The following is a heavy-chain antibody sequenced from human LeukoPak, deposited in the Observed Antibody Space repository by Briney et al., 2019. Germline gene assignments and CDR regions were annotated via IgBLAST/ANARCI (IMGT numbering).Heavy chain of an antibody. CDR1: GYTFTGYY. V-gene: IGHV1-2*02. CDR3: ASLSPRIVGATTVDY. J-gene: IGHJ4*02. Sequence: ASVKVSCKASGYTFTGYYMHWVRQAPGRGLEWMGWINPNSGGTNYAQKFQGRVTMTRDTSISTAYMELSRLRSDDTAVYYCASLSPRIVGATTVDYWGQGTLVTVSS. D-gene: IGHD1-26*01. CDR2: INPNSGGT.